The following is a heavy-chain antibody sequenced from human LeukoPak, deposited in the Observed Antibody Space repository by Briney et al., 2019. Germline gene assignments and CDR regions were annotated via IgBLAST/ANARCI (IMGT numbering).Heavy chain of an antibody. Sequence: SETLSLTCTVSGGSISSGGYYWSWIRQRPGKSLEWIGYIYYSGSTYYNPSLKSRVTISVDTSKNQFSLKLSSVTAADTAVYYCAIAGRYGVPVVYWGQGTLVTVSS. CDR1: GGSISSGGYY. CDR2: IYYSGST. CDR3: AIAGRYGVPVVY. V-gene: IGHV4-31*03. D-gene: IGHD1-14*01. J-gene: IGHJ4*02.